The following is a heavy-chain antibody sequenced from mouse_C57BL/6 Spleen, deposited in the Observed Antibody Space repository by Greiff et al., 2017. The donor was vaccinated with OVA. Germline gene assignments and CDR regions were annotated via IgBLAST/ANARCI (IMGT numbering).Heavy chain of an antibody. V-gene: IGHV1-15*01. D-gene: IGHD1-1*01. CDR3: TRSLDYGSSYPWFAY. CDR2: IDPETGGT. J-gene: IGHJ3*01. Sequence: VKLQESGAELVRPGASVTLSCKASGYTFTDYEMHWVKQTPVHGLEWIGAIDPETGGTAYNQKFKGKAILTADKSSSTAYMELRSLTSEDSAVYYCTRSLDYGSSYPWFAYWGQGTLVTVSA. CDR1: GYTFTDYE.